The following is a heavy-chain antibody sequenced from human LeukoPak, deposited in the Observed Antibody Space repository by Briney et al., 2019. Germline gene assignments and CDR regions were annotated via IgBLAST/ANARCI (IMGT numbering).Heavy chain of an antibody. CDR2: INTNTGNP. CDR1: GYTFTTCA. V-gene: IGHV7-4-1*02. Sequence: ASVKVSCKASGYTFTTCAMNWVRQAPGQGPEWMGWINTNTGNPTYAQGFAGRFVFSLDTSVSTTYLQISRLKAEDTAVYYCASGPSYSGSNEYFDSWGQGTLVTVSS. J-gene: IGHJ4*02. CDR3: ASGPSYSGSNEYFDS. D-gene: IGHD1-26*01.